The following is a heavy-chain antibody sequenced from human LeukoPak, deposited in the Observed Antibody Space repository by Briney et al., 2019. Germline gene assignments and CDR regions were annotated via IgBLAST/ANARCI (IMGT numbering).Heavy chain of an antibody. CDR2: ISGSGGST. D-gene: IGHD2-2*01. CDR3: AKGSRGYCSSTSCHRLT. CDR1: AFTFSDYS. J-gene: IGHJ5*02. V-gene: IGHV3-23*01. Sequence: GGSLRLSCAASAFTFSDYSMNWVRQAPGKGLEWVSAISGSGGSTYYADSVKGRFTISRDNSKNTLYLQMNSLRAEDTAVYYCAKGSRGYCSSTSCHRLTWGQGTLVTVSS.